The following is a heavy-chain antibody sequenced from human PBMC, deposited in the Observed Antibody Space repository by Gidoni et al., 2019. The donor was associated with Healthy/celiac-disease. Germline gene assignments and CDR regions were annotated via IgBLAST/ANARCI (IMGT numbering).Heavy chain of an antibody. D-gene: IGHD3-22*01. CDR2: IWYDGSNK. V-gene: IGHV3-33*01. CDR1: GFTFISYG. Sequence: QVQLVESGGGVVPHGRSRRLACAASGFTFISYGMHWVRQAPGKGLEWVAVIWYDGSNKYYADSVKGRFTISRDNSKNTLYLQMNSLRAEDTAVYYCARDGLGDGVDYWGQGTLVTVSS. CDR3: ARDGLGDGVDY. J-gene: IGHJ4*02.